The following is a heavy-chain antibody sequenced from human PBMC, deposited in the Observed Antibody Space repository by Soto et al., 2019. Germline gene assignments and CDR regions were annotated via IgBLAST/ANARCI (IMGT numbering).Heavy chain of an antibody. CDR2: ILWDDDE. D-gene: IGHD2-21*02. CDR1: GFSFTTSGVG. Sequence: QITLKESGLTLVKPTQTLTLTCTFSGFSFTTSGVGVGWIRQPPGKALEWLALILWDDDERYSSSLKSRLTITKDTAKNQVALIMTNMDPVDTATYYCAHRGHDFQDAFDVWGQGTMVTVSS. CDR3: AHRGHDFQDAFDV. V-gene: IGHV2-5*02. J-gene: IGHJ3*01.